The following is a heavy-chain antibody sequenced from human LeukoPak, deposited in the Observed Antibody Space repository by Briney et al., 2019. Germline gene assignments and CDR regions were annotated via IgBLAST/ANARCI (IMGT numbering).Heavy chain of an antibody. CDR2: IYSGGST. J-gene: IGHJ5*02. V-gene: IGHV3-53*01. CDR1: GFTVSSNY. D-gene: IGHD6-13*01. Sequence: GGSLRLSCAASGFTVSSNYMSWVRQAPGKGLEWVSVIYSGGSTYYADSVKGRFTISRDNSKNTLYLQMNSLRAEDTAVYYCARDPRGYSSSWYRGDWFDPWGQGTLVTVSS. CDR3: ARDPRGYSSSWYRGDWFDP.